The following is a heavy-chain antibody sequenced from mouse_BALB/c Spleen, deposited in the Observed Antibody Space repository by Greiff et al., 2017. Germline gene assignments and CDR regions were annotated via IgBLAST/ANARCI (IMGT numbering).Heavy chain of an antibody. CDR3: ARNGNYYFDY. V-gene: IGHV1-77*01. CDR2: IYPGSGST. CDR1: GYTFTDYV. J-gene: IGHJ2*01. D-gene: IGHD2-1*01. Sequence: LVESGAELVKPGASVKMSCKASGYTFTDYVISWVKQRTGQGLEWIGEIYPGSGSTYYNEKFKGKATLTADKSSNTAYMQLSSLTSEDSAVYFCARNGNYYFDYWGQGTTLTVSS.